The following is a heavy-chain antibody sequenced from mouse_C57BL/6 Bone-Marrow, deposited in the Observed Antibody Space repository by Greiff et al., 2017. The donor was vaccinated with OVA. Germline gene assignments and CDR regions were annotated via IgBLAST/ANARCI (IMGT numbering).Heavy chain of an antibody. CDR3: ARSEGPVYYDYDRYVDV. Sequence: QVHVKQSGAELVKPGASVKLSCKASGYTFTSYWMHWVKQRPGRGLEWIGRIDPNSGGTKYNEKFKSKATLTVDKPSSTAYMQLSSLTSEDSAVYYCARSEGPVYYDYDRYVDVWGTGTTVTVSS. J-gene: IGHJ1*03. CDR1: GYTFTSYW. V-gene: IGHV1-72*01. D-gene: IGHD2-4*01. CDR2: IDPNSGGT.